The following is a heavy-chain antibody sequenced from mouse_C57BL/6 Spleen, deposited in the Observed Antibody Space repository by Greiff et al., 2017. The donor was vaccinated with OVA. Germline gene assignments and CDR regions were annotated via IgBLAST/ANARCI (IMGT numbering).Heavy chain of an antibody. Sequence: VKLEESGPGLVQPSQSLSITCTVSGFSLTSYGVHWVRQSPGKGLEWLGVIWRGGSTDYNAAFMSRLSITKDNSKSQVFFKMNSLQADDTAIYYCAKTYGSSFAWFAYWGQGTLVTVSA. CDR2: IWRGGST. D-gene: IGHD1-1*01. V-gene: IGHV2-5*01. CDR1: GFSLTSYG. CDR3: AKTYGSSFAWFAY. J-gene: IGHJ3*01.